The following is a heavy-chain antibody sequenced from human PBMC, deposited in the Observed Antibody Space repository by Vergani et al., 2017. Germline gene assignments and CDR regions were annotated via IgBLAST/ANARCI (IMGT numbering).Heavy chain of an antibody. Sequence: EVQLVQSGAEVKKPGATMKISCKVSGYTFTDHYMHWVKQASGKGLEWMGLVDPEDGEIRYAEKFKGRVTIAADTSTDTAHFELSRLRSEDTAVYYCATPRTVTTGGMGFWGQGTTGIVSS. CDR2: VDPEDGEI. CDR3: ATPRTVTTGGMGF. J-gene: IGHJ6*02. D-gene: IGHD4-17*01. CDR1: GYTFTDHY. V-gene: IGHV1-69-2*01.